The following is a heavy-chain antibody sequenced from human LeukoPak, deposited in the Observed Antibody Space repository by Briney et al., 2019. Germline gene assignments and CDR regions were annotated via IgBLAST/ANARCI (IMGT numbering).Heavy chain of an antibody. CDR3: ARQDYYDSSGYIDDY. Sequence: GASVKVSCKASGYTFTSYDINWVRQATGQGLEWVGWMNPNSGNTGYAQKFQGRVTMTRNTSISTAYMELSSLRSEDTAVYYCARQDYYDSSGYIDDYWGQGTLVTVSS. J-gene: IGHJ4*02. D-gene: IGHD3-22*01. V-gene: IGHV1-8*01. CDR2: MNPNSGNT. CDR1: GYTFTSYD.